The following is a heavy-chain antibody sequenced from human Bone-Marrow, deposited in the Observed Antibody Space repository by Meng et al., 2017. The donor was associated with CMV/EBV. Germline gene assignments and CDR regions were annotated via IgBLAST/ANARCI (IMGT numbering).Heavy chain of an antibody. J-gene: IGHJ3*02. Sequence: GGSLRLSCAASGFTFSSYEMNWVRQAPGKGLEWVSYISSSGSTIYYADSVKGRFTISRDNAKNSLYLQMNSLRAEDTAVYYCARLGYCSGGSCYKGQGSLQGVAFDIWGQGTRVTGSS. V-gene: IGHV3-48*03. CDR1: GFTFSSYE. D-gene: IGHD2-15*01. CDR3: ARLGYCSGGSCYKGQGSLQGVAFDI. CDR2: ISSSGSTI.